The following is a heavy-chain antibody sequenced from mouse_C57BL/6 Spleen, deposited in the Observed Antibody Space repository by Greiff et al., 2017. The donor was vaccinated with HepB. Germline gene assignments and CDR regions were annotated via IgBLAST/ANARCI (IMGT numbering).Heavy chain of an antibody. CDR2: IYPGDGDT. V-gene: IGHV1-80*01. Sequence: VKLMESGAELVKPGASVKISCKTSGYAFSSYWMNWVKQSPGKGLEWIGQIYPGDGDTNYNGKFKGKATLTADKSSSTAYMQLSSLTSEDSAVYIWARRSLRPAALDDWGQGTSVTVSS. CDR1: GYAFSSYW. J-gene: IGHJ4*01. CDR3: ARRSLRPAALDD.